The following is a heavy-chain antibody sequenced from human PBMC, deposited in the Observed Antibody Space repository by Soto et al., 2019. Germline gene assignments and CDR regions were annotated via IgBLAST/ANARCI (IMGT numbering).Heavy chain of an antibody. CDR2: ISTAGNT. V-gene: IGHV3-13*01. CDR3: ARGRDSGLYYFDY. D-gene: IGHD2-21*01. J-gene: IGHJ4*02. Sequence: EVQLVESGGDLVQPGGSLRLSCAASGFTFSNYDMHWVRQATGKGLEWVSTISTAGNTYSPGSVKGRFTISRENAKYSLYLKMNSLRVDDTAVYYCARGRDSGLYYFDYWGQGTLVTVSS. CDR1: GFTFSNYD.